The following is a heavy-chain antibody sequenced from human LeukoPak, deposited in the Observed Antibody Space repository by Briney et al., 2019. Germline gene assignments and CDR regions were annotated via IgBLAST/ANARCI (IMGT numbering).Heavy chain of an antibody. CDR2: IYYSGST. CDR1: GGSFSSYY. Sequence: SETLSLTCAVYGGSFSSYYWSWIRQPPGKGLEWIGYIYYSGSTNYNPSLKSRVTISVDTSKNQFSLKLSSVTAADTAVYYCARHLYYYDSSGSPGAFDIWGQGTMVTVSS. V-gene: IGHV4-59*08. J-gene: IGHJ3*02. D-gene: IGHD3-22*01. CDR3: ARHLYYYDSSGSPGAFDI.